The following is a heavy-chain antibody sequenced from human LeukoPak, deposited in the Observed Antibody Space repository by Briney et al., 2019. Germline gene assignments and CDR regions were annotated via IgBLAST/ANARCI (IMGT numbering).Heavy chain of an antibody. D-gene: IGHD6-19*01. CDR2: ISGSGGST. V-gene: IGHV3-23*01. CDR3: AKDPDIAVAGILDY. CDR1: GFTFSSYA. Sequence: GGSLRLSCAASGFTFSSYAMSWVRQAPGKGLEWVSAISGSGGSTYYADSVKGRFTISRDNSKNTLYLQMNSLRAEGTAVYYCAKDPDIAVAGILDYWGQGTLVTVSS. J-gene: IGHJ4*02.